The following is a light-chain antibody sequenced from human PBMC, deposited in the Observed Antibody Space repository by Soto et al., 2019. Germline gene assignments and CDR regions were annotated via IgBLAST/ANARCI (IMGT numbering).Light chain of an antibody. CDR1: ESIGNW. Sequence: DIQMTQSPSTLSASEGGRVTITCRASESIGNWLAWYQQKSGKAPNLLIYKASTLKSGVPSRFSGSGSGTEFTLTISSLQPDDFATYYCQEYNSYTGTLGPGTKVDIK. J-gene: IGKJ1*01. V-gene: IGKV1-5*03. CDR3: QEYNSYTGT. CDR2: KAS.